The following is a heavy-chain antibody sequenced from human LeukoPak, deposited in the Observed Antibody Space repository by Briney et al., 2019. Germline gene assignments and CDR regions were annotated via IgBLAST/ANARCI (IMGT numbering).Heavy chain of an antibody. D-gene: IGHD4-11*01. V-gene: IGHV4-31*03. CDR3: ARGVTPGEFHY. CDR2: IYYSGST. Sequence: SETLSLTCTVSGGSVSSGSYYWSWIRQPPGKGLEWIGYIYYSGSTYYNPSLKSRVTISVDTSKNQFSLKLSSVTAADTAVYYCARGVTPGEFHYWGQGTLVTVSS. CDR1: GGSVSSGSYY. J-gene: IGHJ4*02.